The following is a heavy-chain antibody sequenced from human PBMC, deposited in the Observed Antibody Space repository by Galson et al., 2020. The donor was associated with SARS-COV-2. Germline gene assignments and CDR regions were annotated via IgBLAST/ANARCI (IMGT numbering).Heavy chain of an antibody. CDR2: IFHSGRT. CDR3: ASIRYYDSSGYYYLFDY. Sequence: ASETLSLTCTVSGDSISSSTYYWGWIRQPPGKGLEWIGSIFHSGRTSYNPSLKSRVTISVDTSKNQFSLRLSSVTAADTAVYYCASIRYYDSSGYYYLFDYWGQGTLVTVSS. V-gene: IGHV4-39*07. D-gene: IGHD3-22*01. CDR1: GDSISSSTYY. J-gene: IGHJ4*02.